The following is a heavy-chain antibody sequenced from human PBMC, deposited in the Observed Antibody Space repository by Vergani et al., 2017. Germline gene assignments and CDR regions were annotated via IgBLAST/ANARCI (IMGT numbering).Heavy chain of an antibody. J-gene: IGHJ4*02. CDR3: ANPAGYSSGWDRGY. CDR2: ISGSGGST. Sequence: VQLQQWGAGLLKPSETLSLTCAVYGGSFSGYYWSWVRQAPGKGLEWVSAISGSGGSTYYADSVKGRFTISRDNSKNTLYLQMNSLRAEDTAVYYCANPAGYSSGWDRGYWGQGTLVTVSS. CDR1: GGSFSGYY. D-gene: IGHD6-19*01. V-gene: IGHV3-23*01.